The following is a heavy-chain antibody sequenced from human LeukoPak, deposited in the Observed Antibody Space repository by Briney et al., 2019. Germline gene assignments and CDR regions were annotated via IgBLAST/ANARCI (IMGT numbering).Heavy chain of an antibody. CDR2: IIGSADNT. CDR1: GLTVSSYA. V-gene: IGHV3-23*01. D-gene: IGHD3-10*01. CDR3: AKYTSGTSYRGLDQ. J-gene: IGHJ4*01. Sequence: PGQSLRLSCGASGLTVSSYAVSWVRQAPGKRLEWVSTIIGSADNTYYADSVKGRFTISRDDSKNTVYLQMNSLRAEDTAVYSCAKYTSGTSYRGLDQWGHGTLVTVST.